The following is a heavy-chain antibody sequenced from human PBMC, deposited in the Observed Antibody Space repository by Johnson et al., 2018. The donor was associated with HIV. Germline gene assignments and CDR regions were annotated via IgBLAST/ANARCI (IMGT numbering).Heavy chain of an antibody. D-gene: IGHD2-15*01. CDR1: AFTFSSYG. V-gene: IGHV3-33*01. Sequence: QVHLLDSGGSVVQPGRSLRRSCAASAFTFSSYGMYWVRQAPGKGLEWVAVIWYDGSNKYYADSVKGRFTISRDNSKSTLYLQMNSLRAEDTAVYYCARSKDCSVGTCPDGFDIWGQGTMVIVSS. CDR2: IWYDGSNK. CDR3: ARSKDCSVGTCPDGFDI. J-gene: IGHJ3*02.